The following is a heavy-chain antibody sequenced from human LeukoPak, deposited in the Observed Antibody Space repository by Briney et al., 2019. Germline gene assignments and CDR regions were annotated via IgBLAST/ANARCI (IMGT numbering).Heavy chain of an antibody. J-gene: IGHJ2*01. CDR1: GFTFDDYG. CDR3: ARRLMGGFTDWYFDL. D-gene: IGHD2-15*01. CDR2: INWNGAAT. V-gene: IGHV3-20*04. Sequence: GGSLRLSCEGSGFTFDDYGISWVRHVPGKGLQWVSGINWNGAATGHGDSVKGRFTVSRDSAKNSLYLEMNSLRVEDTGFYYCARRLMGGFTDWYFDLWGRGTLVTVSS.